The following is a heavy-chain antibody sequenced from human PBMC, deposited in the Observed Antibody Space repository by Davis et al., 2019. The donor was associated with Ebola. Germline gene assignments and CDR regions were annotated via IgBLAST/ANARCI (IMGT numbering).Heavy chain of an antibody. CDR3: AKDAESNYDSSGYYQLDY. CDR1: GFTFSSYG. Sequence: GESLKISCAASGFTFSSYGMHWVRQAPGKGLEWVAVISYDGSNKYYADSVKGRFTISRDNSKNTLYLQMNSLRAEDTAVYYCAKDAESNYDSSGYYQLDYWGQGTLVTVSS. V-gene: IGHV3-30*18. J-gene: IGHJ4*02. CDR2: ISYDGSNK. D-gene: IGHD3-22*01.